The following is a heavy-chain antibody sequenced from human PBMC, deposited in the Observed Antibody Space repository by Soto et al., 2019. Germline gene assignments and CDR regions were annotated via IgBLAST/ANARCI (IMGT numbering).Heavy chain of an antibody. CDR2: IYYSGST. CDR1: GGSISSGDYY. Sequence: SETLSLTCTVSGGSISSGDYYWSWIRQPPGKGLEWIGYIYYSGSTYYNPSLKSRVTISVDTSKNQFSLKLSSVTAADTAVYYCARVSKDIVATGASYGMDVWGQGTKVTVSS. CDR3: ARVSKDIVATGASYGMDV. V-gene: IGHV4-30-4*01. D-gene: IGHD5-12*01. J-gene: IGHJ6*02.